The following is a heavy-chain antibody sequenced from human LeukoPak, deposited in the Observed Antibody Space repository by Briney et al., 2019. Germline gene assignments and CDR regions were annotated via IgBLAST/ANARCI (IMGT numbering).Heavy chain of an antibody. CDR3: ARSAAAGFSYYSYYLDV. D-gene: IGHD6-13*01. Sequence: GGSLRLSCAASGFTFSSYVMHWVRQAPGKGLEWVAIISYDGSNEYYADSVKGRFTISRDNAKNTLYLQMNSLRAEDTAVYYCARSAAAGFSYYSYYLDVWGKGTTVTIFS. CDR1: GFTFSSYV. CDR2: ISYDGSNE. V-gene: IGHV3-30*04. J-gene: IGHJ6*03.